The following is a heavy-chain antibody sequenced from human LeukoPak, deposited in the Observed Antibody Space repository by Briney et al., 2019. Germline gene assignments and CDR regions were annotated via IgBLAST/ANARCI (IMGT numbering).Heavy chain of an antibody. D-gene: IGHD1-26*01. V-gene: IGHV3-23*01. J-gene: IGHJ3*02. CDR3: AKDGGIPGVHDASDI. CDR1: GFNFDHYS. Sequence: GGSLRLSCVASGFNFDHYSMNWVRQAPGKGLEWVSGISRGGDSTYYGDSVKGRFTISRGNSKNTLYLELNSLRAEDTAVYYCAKDGGIPGVHDASDIWGHGTMVTVSS. CDR2: ISRGGDST.